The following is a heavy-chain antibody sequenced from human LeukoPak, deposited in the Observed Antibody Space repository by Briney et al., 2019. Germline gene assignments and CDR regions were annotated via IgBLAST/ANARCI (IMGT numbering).Heavy chain of an antibody. V-gene: IGHV3-23*01. Sequence: GGSLRLSCAASAFTFSSYAMSWVRQAPGKGLEWVSAVSGSGGSTYYADSVKGRFTISRGNSKDTLYLQMNSLRAEDTAVYYCAKTLRESSGREYFDLWGRGTLVTVSS. CDR3: AKTLRESSGREYFDL. J-gene: IGHJ2*01. D-gene: IGHD6-19*01. CDR2: VSGSGGST. CDR1: AFTFSSYA.